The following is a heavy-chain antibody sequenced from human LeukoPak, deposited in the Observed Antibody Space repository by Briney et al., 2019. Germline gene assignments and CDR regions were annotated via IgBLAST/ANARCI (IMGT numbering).Heavy chain of an antibody. J-gene: IGHJ4*02. CDR1: GGSTSNYF. V-gene: IGHV4-4*07. CDR3: ARDPEGHGYYFDY. Sequence: SETLSLTCTVPGGSTSNYFCRWLRQSAGKGLEWIGRIHTSGSTNYNPSLKSRVSMSVDTSKNQFSLKLSSVTAADTAVYFCARDPEGHGYYFDYWGQGALVTVSS. D-gene: IGHD3-3*01. CDR2: IHTSGST.